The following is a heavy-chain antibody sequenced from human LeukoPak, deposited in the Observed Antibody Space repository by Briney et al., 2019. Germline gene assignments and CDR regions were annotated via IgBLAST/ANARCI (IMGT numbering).Heavy chain of an antibody. Sequence: GGSLRLSCAASGFTFDDYGVSWVRQAPGKGLEWVSGISWNSGSTGYADSVKGRFTISRDNAKNSLYLQMNSLRPEDMALYYCAKSRTTTSGYYNFDSWGQGTLVTVSS. CDR1: GFTFDDYG. V-gene: IGHV3-9*03. D-gene: IGHD3-22*01. CDR3: AKSRTTTSGYYNFDS. J-gene: IGHJ4*02. CDR2: ISWNSGST.